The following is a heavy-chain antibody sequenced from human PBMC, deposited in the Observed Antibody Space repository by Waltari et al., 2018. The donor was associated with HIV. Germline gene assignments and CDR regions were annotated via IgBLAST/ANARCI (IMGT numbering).Heavy chain of an antibody. D-gene: IGHD4-4*01. CDR3: AKDWAVTGVSYYGMDV. J-gene: IGHJ6*02. V-gene: IGHV3-30*18. CDR2: ISYDGSNK. CDR1: GFTFSSYG. Sequence: QVQLVESGGGVVQPGRSLRLSCAASGFTFSSYGMHWVRQAPGKGLEWVAVISYDGSNKYYADAVKCRFTISRDNSKNTLYLQMNSLRAEDTAVYYCAKDWAVTGVSYYGMDVWGQGTTVTVSS.